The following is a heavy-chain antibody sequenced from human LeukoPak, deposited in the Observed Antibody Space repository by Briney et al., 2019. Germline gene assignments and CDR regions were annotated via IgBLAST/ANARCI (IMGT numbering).Heavy chain of an antibody. CDR2: IYYSGST. CDR3: ARVRPDSGYPEGHLYYNYMDV. D-gene: IGHD5-12*01. V-gene: IGHV4-31*03. CDR1: GGSISSSSYY. J-gene: IGHJ6*03. Sequence: PSETLSLTCTVSGGSISSSSYYWSWIRQYPGKGLEWIGYIYYSGSTYYNPSLKSRVTISVDTSKNQFSLKLRSVTAADTAVYYCARVRPDSGYPEGHLYYNYMDVWGKGTTVTVSS.